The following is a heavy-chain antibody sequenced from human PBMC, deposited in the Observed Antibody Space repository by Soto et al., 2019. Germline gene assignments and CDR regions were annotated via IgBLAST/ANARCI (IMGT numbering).Heavy chain of an antibody. CDR2: TYYRSRWYS. D-gene: IGHD2-15*01. CDR1: GDTVSSNSVA. V-gene: IGHV6-1*01. J-gene: IGHJ6*02. CDR3: ARSEEDSDYYYYGMDV. Sequence: SQTLSLTCVGSGDTVSSNSVAWNWVRQSPSRGLEWLGRTYYRSRWYSDYAVSVRSRIDINADTSKNQVSRQLNSVTPEDTAVYYCARSEEDSDYYYYGMDVWGQGTTVTVSS.